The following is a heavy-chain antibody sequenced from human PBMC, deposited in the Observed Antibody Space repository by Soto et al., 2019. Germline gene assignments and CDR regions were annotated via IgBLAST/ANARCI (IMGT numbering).Heavy chain of an antibody. J-gene: IGHJ4*02. CDR1: GFTFSSYW. Sequence: EVQLVESGGGLVQPGGSLRLSCAASGFTFSSYWMNWVRQVPGKGLEWVANTKQDGSEKYYVDSVKGRFTISRDNAKNSLFLQMNSLRAEDTAVYYCATSRTFDYWGQGTLVTVSS. CDR3: ATSRTFDY. V-gene: IGHV3-7*01. D-gene: IGHD6-13*01. CDR2: TKQDGSEK.